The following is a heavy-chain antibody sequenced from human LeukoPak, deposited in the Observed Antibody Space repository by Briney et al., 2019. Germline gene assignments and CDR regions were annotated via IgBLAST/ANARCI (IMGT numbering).Heavy chain of an antibody. CDR3: ARDDYGGNSHYAFDI. D-gene: IGHD4-23*01. CDR2: IYSGETT. J-gene: IGHJ3*02. Sequence: GGSLRLSCAAYGFTVSGNYISWVRQSPGKGLEWVSVIYSGETTYYADSVKGRFTLSRDNFKNTVYLQMNSLRAEDTAVYYCARDDYGGNSHYAFDIWGQGTMVTVSS. CDR1: GFTVSGNY. V-gene: IGHV3-66*01.